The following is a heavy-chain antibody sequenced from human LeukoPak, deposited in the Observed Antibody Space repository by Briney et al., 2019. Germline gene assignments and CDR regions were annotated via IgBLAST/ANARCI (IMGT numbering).Heavy chain of an antibody. Sequence: SETLSLTCTVSGGSISSYYWSWIRQPPGKGLEWVGYIYYSGSTNYNPSLKRRVTISVETTQNQFSLELRSVATADPAVYYCARHFGARTTFREPAKYYYYYMDVWGKGTPVTISS. CDR3: ARHFGARTTFREPAKYYYYYMDV. CDR2: IYYSGST. CDR1: GGSISSYY. J-gene: IGHJ6*03. D-gene: IGHD1-7*01. V-gene: IGHV4-59*08.